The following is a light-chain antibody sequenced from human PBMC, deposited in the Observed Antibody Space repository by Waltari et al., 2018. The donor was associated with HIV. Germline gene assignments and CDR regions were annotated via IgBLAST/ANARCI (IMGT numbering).Light chain of an antibody. CDR1: HSVNSNF. CDR2: GSS. CDR3: QQHGTSPRT. Sequence: EIVLTQSPGTLSLSPGERATLSCRASHSVNSNFLAWYQQKPGQAPRLLIYGSSNRATGIPDRFSCSGSGTDFTLTISRLGPEDFAVYYCQQHGTSPRTFGQGTKVEIK. V-gene: IGKV3-20*01. J-gene: IGKJ1*01.